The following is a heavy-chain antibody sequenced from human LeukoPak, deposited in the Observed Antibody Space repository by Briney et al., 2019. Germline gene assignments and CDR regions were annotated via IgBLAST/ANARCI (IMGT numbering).Heavy chain of an antibody. D-gene: IGHD4-23*01. V-gene: IGHV3-23*01. CDR2: ISGSGGST. CDR1: GFTFSSYA. J-gene: IGHJ6*02. Sequence: GGSLRLSCAASGFTFSSYAMSWVRQAPGKGLEWVSAISGSGGSTYYADSVKGRFTISRDHSKTTLYLQMNSLRAEDTAVYYCAKDGNWVYYYGMDVWGQGTTVAVSS. CDR3: AKDGNWVYYYGMDV.